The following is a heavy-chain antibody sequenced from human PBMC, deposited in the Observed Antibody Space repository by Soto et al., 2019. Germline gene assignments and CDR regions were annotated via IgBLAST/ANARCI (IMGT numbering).Heavy chain of an antibody. V-gene: IGHV2-5*01. J-gene: IGHJ5*02. Sequence: SGPTLVNPTQTLTLTCTFSGFSLSTSGVGVGWIRQPPGKALEWLALIYWNDDKRYSPSLKSRLTITKDTSKNQMVLTITNMKPVDTATYYFAHDGSGSYYKGTNWFDPWGQGTLVTVSS. D-gene: IGHD3-10*01. CDR1: GFSLSTSGVG. CDR2: IYWNDDK. CDR3: AHDGSGSYYKGTNWFDP.